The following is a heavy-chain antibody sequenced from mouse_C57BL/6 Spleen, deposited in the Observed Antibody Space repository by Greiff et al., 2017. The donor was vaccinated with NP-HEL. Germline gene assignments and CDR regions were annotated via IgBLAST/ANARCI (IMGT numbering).Heavy chain of an antibody. Sequence: QVQLQQSGPELVKPGASVKISCKASGYSFTSYYIHWVKQRPGQGLEWIGWIYPGSGNTKYNEKFKGKATLTADTSSSTAYMQLSSLTSEDSAVYYCARFYDYDDPFDYWGQGTTLTVSS. D-gene: IGHD2-4*01. CDR2: IYPGSGNT. CDR3: ARFYDYDDPFDY. CDR1: GYSFTSYY. V-gene: IGHV1-66*01. J-gene: IGHJ2*01.